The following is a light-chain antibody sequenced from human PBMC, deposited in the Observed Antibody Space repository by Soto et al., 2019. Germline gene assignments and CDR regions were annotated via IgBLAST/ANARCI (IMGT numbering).Light chain of an antibody. Sequence: IVMTQSPATLSVSPGERATLSCRASQSVGYNLAWYQQKPGQAPRLLIYGASIRAAGVPARFSGSGSGTEFTLTISSLEPEDFAVYYCQQRFTWPPFTFGPGTKVDF. CDR3: QQRFTWPPFT. V-gene: IGKV3-15*01. CDR2: GAS. CDR1: QSVGYN. J-gene: IGKJ3*01.